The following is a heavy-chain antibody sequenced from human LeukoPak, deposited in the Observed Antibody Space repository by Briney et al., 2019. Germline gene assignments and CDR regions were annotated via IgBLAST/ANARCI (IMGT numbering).Heavy chain of an antibody. Sequence: GGSLRLSCAASGFTFSSYAMSWGRQAPGKGLEWVSGISGRGGGTYYADSVKGRVTISRDTSKSTVYLQMDSLRDDDTAVYYCAKGEGTKGHYYFDSWGQGTLVTVS. CDR3: AKGEGTKGHYYFDS. J-gene: IGHJ4*02. V-gene: IGHV3-23*01. D-gene: IGHD2-8*01. CDR2: ISGRGGGT. CDR1: GFTFSSYA.